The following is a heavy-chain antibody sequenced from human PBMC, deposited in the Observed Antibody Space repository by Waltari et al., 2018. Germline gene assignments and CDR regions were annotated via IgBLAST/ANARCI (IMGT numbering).Heavy chain of an antibody. CDR1: GVSISSYY. V-gene: IGHV4-59*01. J-gene: IGHJ4*02. Sequence: QVQLQESGPGLVKPSATLSLTCTVSGVSISSYYWSWILQSPGTGLEWIGYISYRRSTNYSPSLKSRVTMSIDTSTNQFSLKVTSVTAADTAMYYCARGERLGLDYWGQGTLVTVSA. D-gene: IGHD1-1*01. CDR2: ISYRRST. CDR3: ARGERLGLDY.